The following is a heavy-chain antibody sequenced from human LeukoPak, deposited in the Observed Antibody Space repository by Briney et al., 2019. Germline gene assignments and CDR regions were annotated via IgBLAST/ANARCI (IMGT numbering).Heavy chain of an antibody. CDR3: AKGGWFDN. CDR2: ISESDGTT. V-gene: IGHV3-23*01. J-gene: IGHJ4*02. CDR1: GFIFSSYA. Sequence: GGSLRLSCAASGFIFSSYAMSWVRQAPGKGLEWVSGISESDGTTHYADSVQGRFTISRDNSENTLYLQMNSLRAEDTAVYYCAKGGWFDNWGQGTLVTVSS. D-gene: IGHD2-15*01.